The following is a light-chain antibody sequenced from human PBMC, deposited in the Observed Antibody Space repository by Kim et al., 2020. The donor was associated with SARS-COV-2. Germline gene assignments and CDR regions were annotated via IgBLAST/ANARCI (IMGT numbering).Light chain of an antibody. V-gene: IGLV1-47*02. J-gene: IGLJ3*02. CDR1: RSSIRDNY. CDR2: LND. CDR3: AAWDDSLRGPV. Sequence: HMVTSPCSQSRSSIRDNYVYCYQQSPGTTPKLLIYLNDRRPSGVPDRFSASKSGTSASLAISGLRSEDEADYYCAAWDDSLRGPVFGGGTQLTVL.